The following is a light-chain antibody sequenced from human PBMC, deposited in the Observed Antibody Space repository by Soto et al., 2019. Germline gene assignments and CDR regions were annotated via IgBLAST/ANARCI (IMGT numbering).Light chain of an antibody. Sequence: DIQMTQSPSSLSASVGDRVTITCQASQDISNYLNWYQQKPGKAPKLLIYDASNLETGVPSRFSGSGSGTDFTFTISSLXPXXIATYYCQQYDSVPLTFGGGTKVDIK. CDR2: DAS. V-gene: IGKV1-33*01. CDR1: QDISNY. J-gene: IGKJ4*01. CDR3: QQYDSVPLT.